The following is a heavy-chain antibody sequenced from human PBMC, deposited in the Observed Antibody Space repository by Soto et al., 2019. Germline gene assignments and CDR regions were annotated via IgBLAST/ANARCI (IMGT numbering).Heavy chain of an antibody. Sequence: EVQLLESGGGLVQPGGSLRLSCAASGFTFSSYAMSWVRQAPGKGLEWVSAISGSGGSTYYADSVKGRFTISRDNSKNTLYLQMNSLRAEDTAVYYCAKGGLAPRINIVATILGVARMDVWGQGTTVTVSS. CDR3: AKGGLAPRINIVATILGVARMDV. J-gene: IGHJ6*02. D-gene: IGHD5-12*01. CDR2: ISGSGGST. CDR1: GFTFSSYA. V-gene: IGHV3-23*01.